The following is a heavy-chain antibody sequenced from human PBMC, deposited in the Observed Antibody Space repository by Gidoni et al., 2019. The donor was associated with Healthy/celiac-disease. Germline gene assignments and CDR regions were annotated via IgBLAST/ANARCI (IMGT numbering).Heavy chain of an antibody. Sequence: EVLLFASGGGLVQPWRSLQLSFAPSVFPFSSYAMSWVRQAAGKGMEWVSAIRGSGGSTDYADSVKGRFTISRDNAKNTLYLQMNRLRAEDTAVYYGAKAMALDAFDIWGQGTMVTVSS. CDR1: VFPFSSYA. J-gene: IGHJ3*02. CDR3: AKAMALDAFDI. V-gene: IGHV3-23*01. CDR2: IRGSGGST.